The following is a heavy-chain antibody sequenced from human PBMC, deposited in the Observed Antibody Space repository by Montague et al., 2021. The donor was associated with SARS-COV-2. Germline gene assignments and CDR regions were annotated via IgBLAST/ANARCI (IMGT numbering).Heavy chain of an antibody. V-gene: IGHV4-59*01. J-gene: IGHJ4*02. CDR1: GGSISGDY. CDR3: ATGAGWLFDD. D-gene: IGHD5-12*01. Sequence: SETLSLTCTVSGGSISGDYWSWIRQPPGKGLEWIGYVHYSGSTKYNPSLKSRVTVSLDTSRSQFSLKLSAVTAADTAVYYCATGAGWLFDDWGQGTLVTVSS. CDR2: VHYSGST.